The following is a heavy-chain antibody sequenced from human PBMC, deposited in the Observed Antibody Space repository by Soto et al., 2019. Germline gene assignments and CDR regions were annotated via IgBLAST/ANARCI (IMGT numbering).Heavy chain of an antibody. CDR1: GFSLSTSGMC. CDR3: ARIRGEDDYGDPDKYYYYYYMDV. D-gene: IGHD4-17*01. CDR2: IDWDDDK. J-gene: IGHJ6*03. V-gene: IGHV2-70*11. Sequence: GSGPTLVNPTQTLTLTCTFSGFSLSTSGMCVSWIRQPPGKALEWLARIDWDDDKYYSTSLKTRLTISKDTSKNQVVLTMTNMDPVDTATYYCARIRGEDDYGDPDKYYYYYYMDVWGKGTTVTVSS.